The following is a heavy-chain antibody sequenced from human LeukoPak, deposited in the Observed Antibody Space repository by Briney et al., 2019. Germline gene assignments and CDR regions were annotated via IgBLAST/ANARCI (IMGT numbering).Heavy chain of an antibody. CDR3: ARGYYYGSGTLGPFDS. CDR2: ISSSGSTI. D-gene: IGHD3-10*01. J-gene: IGHJ5*01. Sequence: PGGSLRLSCAASGFSFSSYEMNWVRQAPGKGLEWVSYISSSGSTIYNADSVKGRFTISRDNAKNSLYLQMNSLGAEDTAVYYCARGYYYGSGTLGPFDSWGQGTLVTVSS. CDR1: GFSFSSYE. V-gene: IGHV3-48*03.